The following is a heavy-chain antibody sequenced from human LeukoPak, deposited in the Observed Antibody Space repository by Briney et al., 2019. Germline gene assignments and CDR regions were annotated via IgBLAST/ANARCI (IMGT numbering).Heavy chain of an antibody. J-gene: IGHJ6*02. V-gene: IGHV4-31*03. CDR1: GGSISSGGYY. Sequence: SETLSLTCTVSGGSISSGGYYWSWIRQHPGKGLEWIGYIYYSGSTYYNPSLKSRVTISVDTSKNQFSLKLSSVTAADTAEYYCARSVTYGMDVWGQRPTVTVSS. CDR2: IYYSGST. CDR3: ARSVTYGMDV. D-gene: IGHD4-17*01.